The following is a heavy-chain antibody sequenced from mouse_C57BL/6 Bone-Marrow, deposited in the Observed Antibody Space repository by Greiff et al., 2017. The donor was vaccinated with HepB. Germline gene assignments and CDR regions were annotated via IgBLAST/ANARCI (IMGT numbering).Heavy chain of an antibody. CDR2: IYPGGGYT. Sequence: VQLQHSGAELVRPGTSVKMSCKASGYTFTNYWIGWAKQRPGHGLEWIGDIYPGGGYTNYNEKFKGKATLTADKSSSTAYMQFSSLTSEDSAIYYCAKYGTGYFDVWGTGTTVTVSS. D-gene: IGHD1-1*01. V-gene: IGHV1-63*01. CDR3: AKYGTGYFDV. CDR1: GYTFTNYW. J-gene: IGHJ1*03.